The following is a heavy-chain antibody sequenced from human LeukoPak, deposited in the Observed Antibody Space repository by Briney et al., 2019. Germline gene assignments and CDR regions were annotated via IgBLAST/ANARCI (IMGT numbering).Heavy chain of an antibody. CDR3: ARNNAEYSIAVAGTGWFDP. D-gene: IGHD6-13*01. CDR2: IKQDGNEK. Sequence: GGSLRLPCAASGFTFSSLRMSWVRQAPGKGLEWVANIKQDGNEKNYVDSVKGRFTISRDNANNSLYLQMNSLRAEDTAVYYCARNNAEYSIAVAGTGWFDPWGQGTLVTVSS. V-gene: IGHV3-7*02. J-gene: IGHJ5*02. CDR1: GFTFSSLR.